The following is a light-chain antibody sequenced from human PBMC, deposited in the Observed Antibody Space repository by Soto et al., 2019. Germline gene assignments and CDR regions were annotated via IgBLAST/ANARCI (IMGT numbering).Light chain of an antibody. CDR2: DAS. J-gene: IGKJ1*01. CDR1: QSVSSY. V-gene: IGKV3-11*01. CDR3: QQRSNWPR. Sequence: EIVLTQSPATLSLSPGERATVSCRASQSVSSYLAWYQQKPGQAPRLLIYDASNRATGIPARFSGSGSGTDFTLTISSLEPEDFAVYYCQQRSNWPRFGQGTKVDI.